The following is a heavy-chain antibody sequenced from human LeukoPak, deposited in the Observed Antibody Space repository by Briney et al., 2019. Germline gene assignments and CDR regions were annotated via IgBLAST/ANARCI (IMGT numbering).Heavy chain of an antibody. CDR2: ILYDGSNE. V-gene: IGHV3-30*18. J-gene: IGHJ4*02. D-gene: IGHD3-22*01. Sequence: GGSLRLSCAASGFTFSSHGMHWVRQAPGMGLEWVALILYDGSNECYADSVQGRFTISRDSSRNTLYLQMNSLRAEDTAVYYCAKDGTGGYYYLDYWGQGTLVTVSS. CDR3: AKDGTGGYYYLDY. CDR1: GFTFSSHG.